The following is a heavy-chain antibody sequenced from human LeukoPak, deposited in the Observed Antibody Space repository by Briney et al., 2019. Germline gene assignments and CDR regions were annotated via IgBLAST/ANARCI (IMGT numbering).Heavy chain of an antibody. J-gene: IGHJ4*02. CDR1: GFTFSSYS. D-gene: IGHD3-22*01. Sequence: PGGSLRLSCAASGFTFSSYSMNWVRQAPGKGLEWVSSISSSSSYIYYADSVKGRFTISRDNSKNSLYLQMNSLRTEDTALYYCAKDIAPGRYYDSSGYDYWGQGTLVTVSS. CDR3: AKDIAPGRYYDSSGYDY. CDR2: ISSSSSYI. V-gene: IGHV3-21*04.